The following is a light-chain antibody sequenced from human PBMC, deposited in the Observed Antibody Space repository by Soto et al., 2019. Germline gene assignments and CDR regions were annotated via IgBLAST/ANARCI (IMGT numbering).Light chain of an antibody. CDR1: SSDVGGYNS. CDR2: DVS. Sequence: QSVLTQPASVSGSPGQSIAISCTGTSSDVGGYNSASWYQQHPGKAPKLLIYDVSNRPSGVSNRFSGSKSGNTASLTISGLQAEEEADYYCSSYSTGGSYVFGTGTKVTVL. J-gene: IGLJ1*01. V-gene: IGLV2-14*03. CDR3: SSYSTGGSYV.